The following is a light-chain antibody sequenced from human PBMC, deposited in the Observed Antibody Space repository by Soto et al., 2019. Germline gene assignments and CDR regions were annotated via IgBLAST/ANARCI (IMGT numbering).Light chain of an antibody. J-gene: IGKJ1*01. Sequence: EIVMTQSPATLSVSQGERATLSCRASQSVSSNLAWYQQKPGQAPRLLIYGASTRATGIPARFSGSGSGTECTLTISSLQSEDFAVYYCQQYNNWPQWTFGQGTMVEIK. CDR3: QQYNNWPQWT. CDR2: GAS. V-gene: IGKV3-15*01. CDR1: QSVSSN.